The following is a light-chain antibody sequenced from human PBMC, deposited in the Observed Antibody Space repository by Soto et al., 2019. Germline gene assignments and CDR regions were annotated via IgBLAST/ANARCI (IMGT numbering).Light chain of an antibody. CDR3: QQSFSTVFT. Sequence: DIQMTQSPSSLSASVGDRVTITCRASQSVSIYLNWYQQKPGKAPKLLIYAASNLLSGVPSRFSGTGSATDFTLTISSLQPEDFATYYCQQSFSTVFTFGPGTKVEIK. CDR2: AAS. J-gene: IGKJ3*01. V-gene: IGKV1-39*01. CDR1: QSVSIY.